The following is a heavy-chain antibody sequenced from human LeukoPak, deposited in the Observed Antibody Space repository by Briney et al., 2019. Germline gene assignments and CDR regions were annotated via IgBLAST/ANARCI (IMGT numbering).Heavy chain of an antibody. Sequence: SQTLSLTCTVSGGSISSGGYYWSWLRQHPGKGLEWIGYIYYSGSTYYNPSLKSRVTISVDTSKNQFSLKLSSVTAADTAVYYCARIGSTIFGVVINWFDPWGQGTLVTVSS. CDR3: ARIGSTIFGVVINWFDP. CDR1: GGSISSGGYY. V-gene: IGHV4-31*03. CDR2: IYYSGST. D-gene: IGHD3-3*01. J-gene: IGHJ5*02.